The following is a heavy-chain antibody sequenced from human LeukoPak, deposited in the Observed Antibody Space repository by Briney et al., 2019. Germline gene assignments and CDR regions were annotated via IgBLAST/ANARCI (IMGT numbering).Heavy chain of an antibody. D-gene: IGHD3-22*01. CDR3: ARGPRYYYDRSGYYPFDY. CDR2: IYYSGST. V-gene: IGHV4-30-4*01. Sequence: SETLSLTCTVSGGSISSGDYYWSWIRQPPGKGLEWIGYIYYSGSTYFNPSLKSRVTISVDTSKNQFSLKLSSVTAEDTAVYYCARGPRYYYDRSGYYPFDYWGQGSLVTVSS. J-gene: IGHJ4*02. CDR1: GGSISSGDYY.